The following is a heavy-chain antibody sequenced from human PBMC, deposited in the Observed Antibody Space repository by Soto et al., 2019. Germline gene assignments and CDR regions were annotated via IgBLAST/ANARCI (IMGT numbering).Heavy chain of an antibody. CDR1: GYTFTSYG. CDR2: ISAYNGNT. D-gene: IGHD2-15*01. J-gene: IGHJ5*02. Sequence: QVQLVQSGAEVKKPGASVKVSCKASGYTFTSYGISWVRQAPGQGLEWMGWISAYNGNTNYAQKLQGRVTMTTDTSTSTAYMELRSLRSDDTAVYYCARDLNDIVVVVAATPGNWFDPWGQGTLVTVSS. CDR3: ARDLNDIVVVVAATPGNWFDP. V-gene: IGHV1-18*01.